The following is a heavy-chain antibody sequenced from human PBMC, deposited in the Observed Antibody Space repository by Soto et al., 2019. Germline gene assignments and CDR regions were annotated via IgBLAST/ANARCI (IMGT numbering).Heavy chain of an antibody. Sequence: GESLKISCKGSGYSFTSYWIGWGRQMPGKGLEGVGIIYPGESDTRYSPSFQGQGTISADKSISTAYLQWSSLKASDTAMYYCARAPIMITFGGVIVYYYGMDVWGQGTTVTVSS. D-gene: IGHD3-16*02. CDR2: IYPGESDT. J-gene: IGHJ6*02. CDR3: ARAPIMITFGGVIVYYYGMDV. V-gene: IGHV5-51*01. CDR1: GYSFTSYW.